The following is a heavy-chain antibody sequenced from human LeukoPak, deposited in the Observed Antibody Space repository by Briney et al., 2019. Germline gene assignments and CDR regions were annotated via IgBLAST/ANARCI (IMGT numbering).Heavy chain of an antibody. CDR2: IYYSGST. CDR1: GGSISSSSYY. Sequence: SETLSLTCTVSGGSISSSSYYWVWIRQPPGKGLAWIGSIYYSGSTYYNPSLKSLVTISVDTSKNQFSLKLSSVTAADTAVYYCASRGYSSGWYDYWGQGTLVTVSS. V-gene: IGHV4-39*01. J-gene: IGHJ4*02. CDR3: ASRGYSSGWYDY. D-gene: IGHD6-19*01.